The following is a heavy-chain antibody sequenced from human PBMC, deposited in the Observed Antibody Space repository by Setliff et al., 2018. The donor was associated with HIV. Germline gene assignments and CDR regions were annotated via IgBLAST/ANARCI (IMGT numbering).Heavy chain of an antibody. J-gene: IGHJ3*02. Sequence: PSETLSLTCTVSGGSISSGDYYWSWIRQPPGKGLEWIGYIYYSGSTYYSPSLKSRVTISVDTSKNQFSLKLSSVTAADTAVYYCARDQKVYYYDSSDAFDIWGQGTMVTVSS. CDR1: GGSISSGDYY. CDR3: ARDQKVYYYDSSDAFDI. CDR2: IYYSGST. V-gene: IGHV4-30-4*08. D-gene: IGHD3-22*01.